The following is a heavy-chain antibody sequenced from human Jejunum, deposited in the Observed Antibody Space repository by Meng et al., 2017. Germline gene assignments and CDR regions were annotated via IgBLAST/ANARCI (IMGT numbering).Heavy chain of an antibody. Sequence: VQPQGSGPGLVRPSETLSLSCAVSGGSVSSSGYQWGWIRPPPGKGLEWIGYASTNYNPSLKSRVTISVDTSKNQFSLKLTSVTAADTAVYYCARDHWGSLDYWGQGVLVTVAS. V-gene: IGHV4-61*08. CDR3: ARDHWGSLDY. CDR2: AST. CDR1: GGSVSSSGYQ. J-gene: IGHJ4*02. D-gene: IGHD7-27*01.